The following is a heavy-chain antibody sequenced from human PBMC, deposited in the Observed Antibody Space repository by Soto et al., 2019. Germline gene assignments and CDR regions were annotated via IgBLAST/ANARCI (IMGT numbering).Heavy chain of an antibody. D-gene: IGHD6-13*01. CDR1: GYTFTGYY. J-gene: IGHJ4*02. CDR2: INPNSGGT. CDR3: ASGGSSSWSPLYYFDY. Sequence: GASVKVSCKASGYTFTGYYMHWVRQAPGQGLEWMGWINPNSGGTNYAQKFQGRVTMTRDTSISTAYMELSRLRSDDTAVCYCASGGSSSWSPLYYFDYWSQGALVTVSS. V-gene: IGHV1-2*02.